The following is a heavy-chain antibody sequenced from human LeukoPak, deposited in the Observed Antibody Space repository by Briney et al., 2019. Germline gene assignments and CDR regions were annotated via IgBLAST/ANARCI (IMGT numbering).Heavy chain of an antibody. CDR2: IKQDGSEK. V-gene: IGHV3-7*01. J-gene: IGHJ4*02. CDR1: GFTFSNHW. CDR3: ASGWFLDH. Sequence: GGSLRLSCAASGFTFSNHWMTWVRQAPGKGLEWVANIKQDGSEKYYVDSVKGRFTISRGNAKNSLYLQMNSLRAEDTAVYYCASGWFLDHWGQGTLVTVSS. D-gene: IGHD2-15*01.